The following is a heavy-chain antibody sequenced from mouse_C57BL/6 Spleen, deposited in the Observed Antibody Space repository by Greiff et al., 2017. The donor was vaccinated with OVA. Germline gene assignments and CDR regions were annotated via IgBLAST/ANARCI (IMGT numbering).Heavy chain of an antibody. CDR3: ARHEDWVYYGNYVGYFDY. V-gene: IGHV1-62-2*01. D-gene: IGHD2-1*01. J-gene: IGHJ2*01. CDR2: FYPGSGSI. CDR1: GYTFTEYT. Sequence: VQLQQSGAELVKPGASVKLSCKASGYTFTEYTIHWVKQRSGQGLEWIGWFYPGSGSIKYNEKFKDKATLTADKSSSTVYMELSRLTSEDSAVYFCARHEDWVYYGNYVGYFDYWGQGTTLTVSS.